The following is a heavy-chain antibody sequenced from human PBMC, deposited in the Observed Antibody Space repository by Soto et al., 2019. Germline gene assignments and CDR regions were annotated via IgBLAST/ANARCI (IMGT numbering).Heavy chain of an antibody. CDR1: GYTFTGYY. D-gene: IGHD5-12*01. V-gene: IGHV1-2*04. J-gene: IGHJ6*03. Sequence: ASVKVSCKASGYTFTGYYMHWVRQAPGQGLEWMGWINPNSGGTNYAQKFQGWVTMTRDTSISTAYMELSRLRSDDTAVYYCARGGDIVATIPDHSYYYYMDVWGKGTTVTVSS. CDR3: ARGGDIVATIPDHSYYYYMDV. CDR2: INPNSGGT.